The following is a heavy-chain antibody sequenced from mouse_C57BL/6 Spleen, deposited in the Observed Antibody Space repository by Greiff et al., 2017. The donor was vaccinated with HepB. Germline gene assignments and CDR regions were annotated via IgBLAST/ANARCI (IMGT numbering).Heavy chain of an antibody. V-gene: IGHV1-4*01. CDR2: INPSSGYT. CDR3: ASEGLLRYFDV. Sequence: QVQLQQSGAELARPGASVKMSCKASGYTFTSYTMHWVKQSPGQGLEWIGYINPSSGYTKYNQKFKDKATLTADKSSSTAYMQLSSLTSEDSAVYYCASEGLLRYFDVWGTGTTVTVSS. CDR1: GYTFTSYT. D-gene: IGHD2-3*01. J-gene: IGHJ1*03.